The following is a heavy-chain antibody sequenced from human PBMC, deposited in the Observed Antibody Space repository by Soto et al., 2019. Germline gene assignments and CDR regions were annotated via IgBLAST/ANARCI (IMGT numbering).Heavy chain of an antibody. CDR3: ARSVRDSSSSPGNFDY. CDR2: IDWDDDK. J-gene: IGHJ4*02. D-gene: IGHD6-6*01. V-gene: IGHV2-70*01. Sequence: VSGPTLVNPTQTLTLTCTFSGFSLSTSGMCVSWIRQPPGKALEWLALIDWDDDKYYSTSLKTRLTISKDTSKNQVVLTMTNMDPVDTVTYYCARSVRDSSSSPGNFDYWGQGTLVTVSS. CDR1: GFSLSTSGMC.